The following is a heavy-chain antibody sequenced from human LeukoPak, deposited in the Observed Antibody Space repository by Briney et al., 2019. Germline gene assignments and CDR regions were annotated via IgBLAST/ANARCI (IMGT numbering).Heavy chain of an antibody. CDR2: ISSSSSYI. V-gene: IGHV3-21*01. Sequence: PGGSLRLSYAASGFTFSSYSMNWVRQAPGKGLEWVSSISSSSSYIYYADSVKGRFTISRDNAKNSLYLQMNSLRAEDTAVYYCARDTPSYSYGALGYWGQGTLVTVSS. CDR3: ARDTPSYSYGALGY. J-gene: IGHJ4*02. D-gene: IGHD5-18*01. CDR1: GFTFSSYS.